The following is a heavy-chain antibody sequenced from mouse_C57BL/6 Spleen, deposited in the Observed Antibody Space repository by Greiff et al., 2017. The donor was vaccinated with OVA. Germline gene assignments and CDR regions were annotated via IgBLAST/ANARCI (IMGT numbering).Heavy chain of an antibody. CDR2: IYPGDGDT. CDR1: GYAFRSYW. CDR3: ARGNHWYFDV. D-gene: IGHD2-1*01. Sequence: VQLQQSGAELVKPGASVKISCKASGYAFRSYWLNWVKQRPGTGLEWIGQIYPGDGDTNYNGKFKGKATLTADKSSSTAYMQLSSLTSEDSAVYFCARGNHWYFDVWGTGTTVTVSS. J-gene: IGHJ1*03. V-gene: IGHV1-80*01.